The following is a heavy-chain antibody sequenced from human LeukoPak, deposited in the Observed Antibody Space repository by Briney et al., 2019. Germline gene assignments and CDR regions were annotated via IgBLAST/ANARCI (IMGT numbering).Heavy chain of an antibody. Sequence: SETLSLTCTVSGDSISSYYWSWIRQPPGKGLEWIGYIYYSGTTNYNPSLKSRVTLSVDTSKNQFSLKLTSVTAADTAVYYCAREESGSYFSWSVGYFDYWGQGTLVTVSS. D-gene: IGHD1-26*01. CDR1: GDSISSYY. CDR3: AREESGSYFSWSVGYFDY. J-gene: IGHJ4*02. CDR2: IYYSGTT. V-gene: IGHV4-59*01.